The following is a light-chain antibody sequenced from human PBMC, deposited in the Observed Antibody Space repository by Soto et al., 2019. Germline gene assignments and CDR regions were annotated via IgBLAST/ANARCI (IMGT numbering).Light chain of an antibody. CDR1: QGNTTH. V-gene: IGKV1-39*01. J-gene: IGKJ4*01. CDR3: QQSYTTPLT. CDR2: AAS. Sequence: IHMTQSPSSLCASVGYRVTITCRARQGNTTHINWFQQKAGKAPNLLISAASSLQSGVPSRFSGSGSGRDFTLTITSLQPEDSATYYCQQSYTTPLTFGGGTKVDIK.